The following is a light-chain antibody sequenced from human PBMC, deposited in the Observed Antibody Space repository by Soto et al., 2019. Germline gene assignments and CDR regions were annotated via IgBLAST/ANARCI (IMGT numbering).Light chain of an antibody. CDR3: TSFTTTNIWV. CDR1: SSDIGVYNY. V-gene: IGLV2-14*01. CDR2: EVS. J-gene: IGLJ3*02. Sequence: QSVLTQPASVSGSPGQSITITCTGTSSDIGVYNYVSWYQQHPGKAPKLVICEVSNRPSGVSSRFSGSKPGNTASLTISGLRTEDEADYYCTSFTTTNIWVFGGGTKLTVL.